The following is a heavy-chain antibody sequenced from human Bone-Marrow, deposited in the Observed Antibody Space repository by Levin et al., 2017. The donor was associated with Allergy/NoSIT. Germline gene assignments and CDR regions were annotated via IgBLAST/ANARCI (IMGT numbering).Heavy chain of an antibody. CDR1: GDSVSSNRAA. Sequence: KTSETLSLTCAISGDSVSSNRAAWNWIRQSPSRGLEWLGRTYYRSKWYNEYAVSVKSRITINPDTSKNQFSLQLDSVTPEDTAVYYCARGIPHDSRGWNYFDCWGQGTLVTVSS. CDR2: TYYRSKWYN. J-gene: IGHJ4*02. V-gene: IGHV6-1*01. CDR3: ARGIPHDSRGWNYFDC. D-gene: IGHD6-19*01.